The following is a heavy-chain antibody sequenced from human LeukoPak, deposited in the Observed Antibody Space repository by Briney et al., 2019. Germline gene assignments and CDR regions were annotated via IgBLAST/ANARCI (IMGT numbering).Heavy chain of an antibody. CDR3: TKLEVWYGEGDFDY. D-gene: IGHD3-10*01. CDR1: VVAVSGNY. Sequence: VGSLRLSCAPSVVAVSGNYMSCVRQAPERGLECGLVIQRDGRTYYADSVKGRFTISRDISKNILYLQMSSLRAEDTAVYYCTKLEVWYGEGDFDYWGQGTLVTVSS. J-gene: IGHJ4*02. CDR2: IQRDGRT. V-gene: IGHV3-53*01.